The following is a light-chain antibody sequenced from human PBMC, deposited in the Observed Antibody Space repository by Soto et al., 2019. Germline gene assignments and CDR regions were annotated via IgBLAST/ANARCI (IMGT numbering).Light chain of an antibody. J-gene: IGLJ2*01. CDR2: DVI. CDR1: SSDVGGYDY. CDR3: SSYTTTITPHVL. V-gene: IGLV2-14*01. Sequence: QSALTQPASVSGSPGQSITISCTGTSSDVGGYDYVSWCQQHPGKAPKLIIYDVINRPSGVSHRFSASKSGNTASLTISGLQAEDEADYYCSSYTTTITPHVLFGEGTKLTVL.